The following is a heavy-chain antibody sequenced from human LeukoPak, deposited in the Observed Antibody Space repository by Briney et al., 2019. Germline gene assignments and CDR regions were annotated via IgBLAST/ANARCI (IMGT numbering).Heavy chain of an antibody. CDR3: AREGYYGSGSPPSLYFDY. CDR1: GFTFTSYS. J-gene: IGHJ4*02. D-gene: IGHD3-10*01. V-gene: IGHV3-23*01. Sequence: GGSLGLSCAASGFTFTSYSMSWVRRAPGKGLEWVSGTSDRGDYTYYADSVKGRFTISRDSSKNTLFLQMNSLRPEDTAIYYCAREGYYGSGSPPSLYFDYWGQGTLVTVSS. CDR2: TSDRGDYT.